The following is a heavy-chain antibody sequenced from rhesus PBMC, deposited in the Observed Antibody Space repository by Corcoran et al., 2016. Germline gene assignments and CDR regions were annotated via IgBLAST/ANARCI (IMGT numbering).Heavy chain of an antibody. CDR1: VGSFRSYW. D-gene: IGHD3-9*01. J-gene: IGHJ5-1*01. Sequence: QVQLKESGPGLVKPSETLSLTCAVSVGSFRSYWWNWIRQPPGKGLEWIGEIHGYCTSTKYQPSLQSRVTSTVDVSKIQCTLRLTSVTAADTAVYYCTSPVRYRFDVLVPGVLVSVSS. CDR2: IHGYCTST. V-gene: IGHV4-80*01. CDR3: TSPVRYRFDV.